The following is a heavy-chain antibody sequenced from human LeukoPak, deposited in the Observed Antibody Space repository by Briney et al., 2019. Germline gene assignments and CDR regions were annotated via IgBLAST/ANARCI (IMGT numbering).Heavy chain of an antibody. CDR2: ISSSSSYI. CDR3: ATHRDGFPY. Sequence: MTGVPRRLSCGASGFTFSSYRMNWVRQAPGKGLEWVSSISSSSSYIYYADSVRGRFTISRDNAKNSLYLQMNSLRAEDTAVYYCATHRDGFPYWGQGTLVTVSS. V-gene: IGHV3-21*01. CDR1: GFTFSSYR. D-gene: IGHD5-24*01. J-gene: IGHJ4*02.